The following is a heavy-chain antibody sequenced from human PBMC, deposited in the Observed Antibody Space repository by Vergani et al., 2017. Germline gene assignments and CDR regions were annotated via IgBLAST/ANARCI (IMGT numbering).Heavy chain of an antibody. CDR3: ARDQRDSTIFGAHRYAY. J-gene: IGHJ4*02. D-gene: IGHD3-3*01. CDR1: GFRFSTYA. CDR2: ISASGHDP. Sequence: EVQLLESGGGLVQPGGSLRLSCAASGFRFSTYAMNWVRQAQGRGLEWVSGISASGHDPSYADSVKGRFTISRDSYKNTLYLQMNSLRADDTAIYYCARDQRDSTIFGAHRYAYWGQGSLVTVSS. V-gene: IGHV3-23*01.